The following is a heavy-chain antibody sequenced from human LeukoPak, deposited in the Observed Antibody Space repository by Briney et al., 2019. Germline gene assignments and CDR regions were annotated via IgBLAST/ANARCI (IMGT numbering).Heavy chain of an antibody. V-gene: IGHV4-31*03. CDR1: GGSISSGGYY. J-gene: IGHJ4*02. CDR2: IYYSGST. CDR3: ASGSYFNYFDY. D-gene: IGHD1-26*01. Sequence: SETLSLTCTVSGGSISSGGYYWSWIRQHPGKGLEWIGYIYYSGSTYYNPSLKSRVTISVNTSKNQFSLKLSSVTAADTAVYYCASGSYFNYFDYWGQGTLVTVSS.